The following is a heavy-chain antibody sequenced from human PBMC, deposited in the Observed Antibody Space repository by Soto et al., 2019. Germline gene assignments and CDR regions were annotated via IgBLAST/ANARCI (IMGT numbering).Heavy chain of an antibody. D-gene: IGHD2-2*01. CDR1: GYFISSGYY. J-gene: IGHJ5*02. CDR2: MFHSGST. Sequence: SETLSLTCAVSGYFISSGYYWGWIRQPPGKGLEWIGSMFHSGSTHYNPSLKSRVTISVDTSKSHFSLRLSSVTASDTAVYYCARGHIVVVPTVGWFDPWGQGTLVTVSS. CDR3: ARGHIVVVPTVGWFDP. V-gene: IGHV4-38-2*01.